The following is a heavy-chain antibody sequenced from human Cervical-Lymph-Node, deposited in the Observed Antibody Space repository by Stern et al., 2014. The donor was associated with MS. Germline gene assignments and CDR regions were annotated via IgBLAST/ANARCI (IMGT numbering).Heavy chain of an antibody. V-gene: IGHV4-31*03. J-gene: IGHJ4*02. CDR3: ARVDSSSWDFDY. CDR1: GGSISSGGYY. D-gene: IGHD6-13*01. CDR2: IYYSGST. Sequence: QVQLGESRPGLVKPSQTLSLTCTVSGGSISSGGYYWSWIRQHPGKGLEWIGYIYYSGSTYYNPSLKSRVTISVDTSKNQFSLKLSSVTAADTAVYYCARVDSSSWDFDYWGQGTLVTVSS.